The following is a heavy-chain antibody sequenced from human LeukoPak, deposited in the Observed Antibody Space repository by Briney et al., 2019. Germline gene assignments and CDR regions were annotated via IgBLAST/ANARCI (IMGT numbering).Heavy chain of an antibody. CDR2: IYSDNT. CDR1: GFTVSSNS. CDR3: ARRAGAYSHPYDY. Sequence: PGRSPRLSCTVSGFTVSSNSMSWVRQAPGKGLEWVSFIYSDNTHYSDSVKGRFTISRDNSKNTLYLQMNSLRAEDTAVYYCARRAGAYSHPYDYWGQGTLVTVSS. D-gene: IGHD4/OR15-4a*01. J-gene: IGHJ4*02. V-gene: IGHV3-53*01.